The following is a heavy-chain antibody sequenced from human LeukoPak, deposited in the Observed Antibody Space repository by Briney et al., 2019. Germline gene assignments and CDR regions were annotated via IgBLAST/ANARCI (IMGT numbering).Heavy chain of an antibody. D-gene: IGHD3-3*01. Sequence: SETLSLTCTVSGGSISSGDYYWSWIRQPPGKGLEWIRYIYSSGSTYYNPSLKSRVTISVDTSKNQFSLKLSSVTAADTAVYYCASYEYYDFWSGYQDYYYMDVWGKGTTVTVSS. CDR1: GGSISSGDYY. CDR3: ASYEYYDFWSGYQDYYYMDV. V-gene: IGHV4-30-4*08. CDR2: IYSSGST. J-gene: IGHJ6*03.